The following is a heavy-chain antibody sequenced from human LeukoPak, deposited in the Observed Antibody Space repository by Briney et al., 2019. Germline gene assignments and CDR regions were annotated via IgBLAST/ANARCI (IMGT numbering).Heavy chain of an antibody. J-gene: IGHJ4*02. Sequence: SETLSLTCTVSGGSISSSSYYWGWLRQPPGQGLEWIGSIYDSGSTYYNPSLKSRVTISVDTSKNQSSLKLSSVTAADTAVYSCASLYYDFWSGYYKAIDYWGQGTLVTVSS. CDR3: ASLYYDFWSGYYKAIDY. D-gene: IGHD3-3*01. CDR2: IYDSGST. CDR1: GGSISSSSYY. V-gene: IGHV4-39*01.